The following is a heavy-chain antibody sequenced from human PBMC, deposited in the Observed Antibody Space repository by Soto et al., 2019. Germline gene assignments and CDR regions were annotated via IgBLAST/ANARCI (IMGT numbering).Heavy chain of an antibody. CDR3: ARGGKERFRGPGMDV. CDR1: GGRFSTYA. J-gene: IGHJ6*02. Sequence: QVQLVQSGAEVRKPGSSVRVSCKASGGRFSTYAFNWVRQAPGQGLEWLGGIITFFGAAMYAQKFQGRVTITADELTTTAYMELSGLRSDDTAVYYCARGGKERFRGPGMDVWGQGTTVPVSS. CDR2: IITFFGAA. V-gene: IGHV1-69*01. D-gene: IGHD1-26*01.